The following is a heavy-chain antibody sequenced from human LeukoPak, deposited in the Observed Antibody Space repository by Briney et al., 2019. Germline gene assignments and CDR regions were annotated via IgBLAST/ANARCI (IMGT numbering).Heavy chain of an antibody. D-gene: IGHD6-6*01. CDR1: GFTFSSYA. CDR3: AKDVIAGRPYYFDY. Sequence: GGSLRLSCAASGFTFSSYAMSWVRQAPGKGLEWVSAMTGSSGGTSYADSVKGRFTISRDNSKNTVYLQMNRLRAEDTAIYYCAKDVIAGRPYYFDYWGQGTLVTVSS. J-gene: IGHJ4*02. V-gene: IGHV3-23*01. CDR2: MTGSSGGT.